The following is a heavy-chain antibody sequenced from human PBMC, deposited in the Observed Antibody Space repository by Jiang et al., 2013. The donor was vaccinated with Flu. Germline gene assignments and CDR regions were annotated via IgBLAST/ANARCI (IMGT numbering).Heavy chain of an antibody. D-gene: IGHD6-19*01. V-gene: IGHV2-5*02. Sequence: TQTLTLTCTFSGFSLSTSGVGVGWIRQPPGKALEWLALIYWDDDKRYSPSLKSRLTITKDTSKNQVVLTMTNMDPVDTATYYCAHRSSGWYGFYFQHWGQGTLVTVSS. J-gene: IGHJ1*01. CDR3: AHRSSGWYGFYFQH. CDR1: GFSLSTSGVG. CDR2: IYWDDDK.